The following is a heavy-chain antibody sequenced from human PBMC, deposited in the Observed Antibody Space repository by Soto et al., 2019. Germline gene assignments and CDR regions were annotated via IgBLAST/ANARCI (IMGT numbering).Heavy chain of an antibody. Sequence: EVQLVGSGGGLVKPGGSLRLSCAASGFTFSSYSMNWVRQAPGKGLEWVSSISSSSNYIYYADSVKGRFTISRDNAKNALYLQMNSLRAEDTAVYYGSRGGYSGCDSDVYDYWGQGTLVTVSS. D-gene: IGHD5-12*01. CDR1: GFTFSSYS. V-gene: IGHV3-21*01. J-gene: IGHJ4*02. CDR2: ISSSSNYI. CDR3: SRGGYSGCDSDVYDY.